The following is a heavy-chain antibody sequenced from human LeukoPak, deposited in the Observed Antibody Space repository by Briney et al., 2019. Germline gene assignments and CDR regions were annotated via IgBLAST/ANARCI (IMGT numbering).Heavy chain of an antibody. CDR1: GYTFTSYY. J-gene: IGHJ4*02. V-gene: IGHV1-46*01. D-gene: IGHD6-13*01. Sequence: ASVKVSCKASGYTFTSYYMHWVRQAPGQGLEWMGIINPSGGSTSYAQKFQGRVTMTRDMSTSTAYMELSSLRSEDTAVYYCARGDSSSWYGGYFDYWGQGTLVTVSS. CDR2: INPSGGST. CDR3: ARGDSSSWYGGYFDY.